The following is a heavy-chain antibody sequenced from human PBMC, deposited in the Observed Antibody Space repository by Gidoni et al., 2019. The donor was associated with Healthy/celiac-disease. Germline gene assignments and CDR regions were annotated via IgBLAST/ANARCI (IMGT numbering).Heavy chain of an antibody. D-gene: IGHD1-26*01. J-gene: IGHJ2*01. CDR2: IYHSGST. Sequence: QVQLQQSGPGLVKPSGTLSLTSAVPDGSISSSHRWRWVRQPPGKGLECIGEIYHSGSTNYNPSLKSRVNISVDKSKNQFSLKLSSVTAADTALYYCARGVGGSYPHWYFDLWGRGTLVTVSS. CDR3: ARGVGGSYPHWYFDL. V-gene: IGHV4-4*02. CDR1: DGSISSSHR.